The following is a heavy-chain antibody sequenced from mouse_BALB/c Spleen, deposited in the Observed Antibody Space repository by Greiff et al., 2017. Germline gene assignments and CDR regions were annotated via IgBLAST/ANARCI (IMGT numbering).Heavy chain of an antibody. J-gene: IGHJ2*01. CDR1: GFTFSSYA. D-gene: IGHD2-3*01. Sequence: EVNVVESGGGLVKPGGSLKLSCAASGFTFSSYAMSWVRQTPEKRLEWVASISSGGSTYYPDSVKGRFTISRDNARNILYLQMSSLRSEDTAMYYYARAAIYDGPLDYWGQGTTLTVSS. CDR3: ARAAIYDGPLDY. CDR2: ISSGGST. V-gene: IGHV5-6-5*01.